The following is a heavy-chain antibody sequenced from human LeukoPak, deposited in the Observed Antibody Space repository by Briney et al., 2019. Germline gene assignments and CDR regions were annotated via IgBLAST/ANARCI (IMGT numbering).Heavy chain of an antibody. V-gene: IGHV4-34*01. D-gene: IGHD4-17*01. CDR2: INHSGST. Sequence: SETLSLTCAVYGGSFSGYYWSWIRQPPGKGLEWIGEINHSGSTNYNPSLKSRVTTSVDTSKNQFSLKLSSVTAADTAVYYCATEGAMTTVITPAFDIWGQGTMVTVSS. J-gene: IGHJ3*02. CDR1: GGSFSGYY. CDR3: ATEGAMTTVITPAFDI.